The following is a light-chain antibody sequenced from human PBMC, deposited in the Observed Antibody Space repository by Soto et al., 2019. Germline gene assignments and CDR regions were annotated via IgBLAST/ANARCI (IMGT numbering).Light chain of an antibody. V-gene: IGKV3-15*01. CDR1: QSVSSA. CDR2: DAS. J-gene: IGKJ1*01. Sequence: EIVMPKSPATMSVSPGESSTLSCRASQSVSSALAWYQQKPGQAHRLLIYDASTRATGIPARFSGSGSGTEFTPRISSLQSEDFAVYYCQQYNNWPRTVGQGTKVDIK. CDR3: QQYNNWPRT.